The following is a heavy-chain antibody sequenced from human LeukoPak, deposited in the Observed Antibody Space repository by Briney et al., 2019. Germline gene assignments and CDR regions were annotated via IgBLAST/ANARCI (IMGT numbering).Heavy chain of an antibody. CDR2: MSNSGENT. V-gene: IGHV3-33*05. J-gene: IGHJ5*02. CDR1: GFTFSSYS. Sequence: GGSLRLSCAASGFTFSSYSIQWVRQTPGKGLEWVGIMSNSGENTFYGEAVKGRFTISRDNSQNTLYLQMNSLRAEDTAVYYCARDLGQYYDTSDNWFDPWGQGTLVTVSS. D-gene: IGHD3-22*01. CDR3: ARDLGQYYDTSDNWFDP.